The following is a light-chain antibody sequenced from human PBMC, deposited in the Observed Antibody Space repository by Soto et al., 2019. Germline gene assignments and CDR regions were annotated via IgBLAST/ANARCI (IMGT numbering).Light chain of an antibody. J-gene: IGKJ4*01. Sequence: EIVLTQSPGTLSLSPGERATLSCRASQSVSSSYLAWYQQKPGQAPRLLIYGASSRATGIPDRFSGSGSGTDCTLPISRLEPEDFAVYYFQQYDISPLTFGGGTKVEIK. CDR1: QSVSSSY. V-gene: IGKV3-20*01. CDR2: GAS. CDR3: QQYDISPLT.